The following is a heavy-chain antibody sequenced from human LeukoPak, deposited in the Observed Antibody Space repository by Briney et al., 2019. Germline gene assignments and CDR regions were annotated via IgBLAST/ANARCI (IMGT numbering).Heavy chain of an antibody. J-gene: IGHJ4*02. D-gene: IGHD4-17*01. Sequence: GGSLRLSCAASGFTFSTHVMYWVRQASAKGLAWVSALTESGGSACYAASVKGRFTISRDNSENTLYLQMSSLRAEDTAIYYCAKRTTVTKAFDYWGQGTLVTVSS. CDR2: LTESGGSA. CDR3: AKRTTVTKAFDY. V-gene: IGHV3-23*01. CDR1: GFTFSTHV.